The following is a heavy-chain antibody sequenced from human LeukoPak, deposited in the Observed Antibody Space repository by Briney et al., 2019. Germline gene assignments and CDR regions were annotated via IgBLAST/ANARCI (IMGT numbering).Heavy chain of an antibody. CDR2: IYYSGST. CDR3: ARGLWFGSAFDY. CDR1: GGSISSYY. D-gene: IGHD3-10*01. Sequence: SETLSLTCIVAGGSISSYYWSWIRQPPGEWLEWIGYIYYSGSTNYNPSLKSRVTTSVDTSKNQFSLNLRSVTAADTAVYYCARGLWFGSAFDYRGQGTLVTVSS. J-gene: IGHJ4*02. V-gene: IGHV4-59*01.